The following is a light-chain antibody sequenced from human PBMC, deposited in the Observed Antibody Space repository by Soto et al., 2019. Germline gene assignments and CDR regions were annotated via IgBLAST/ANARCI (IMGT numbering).Light chain of an antibody. CDR2: RTL. CDR3: QQYADSPVT. V-gene: IGKV3-20*01. CDR1: QTVRNGY. J-gene: IGKJ4*01. Sequence: EIVLTQSPGILSVSPGERATLSGRASQTVRNGYLAWYQHKAGQAPRLLIYRTLSRAAGIPDRFSGSGSGTDFTLTISRLEPEDFAVYFCQQYADSPVTFGGGTKVEIK.